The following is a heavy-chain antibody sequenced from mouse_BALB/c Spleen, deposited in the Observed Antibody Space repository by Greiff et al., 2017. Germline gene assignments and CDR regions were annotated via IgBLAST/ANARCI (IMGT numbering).Heavy chain of an antibody. V-gene: IGHV6-6*02. Sequence: EVKLVESGGGLVQPGGSMKLSCVASGFTFSNYWMNWVRQSPEKGLEWVAEIRLKSNNYATHYAESVKGRFTISRDDSKSSVYLQMNNLRAEDTGIYYCTRGDYYFDYWGQGTTLTVSS. D-gene: IGHD2-13*01. CDR3: TRGDYYFDY. CDR2: IRLKSNNYAT. CDR1: GFTFSNYW. J-gene: IGHJ2*01.